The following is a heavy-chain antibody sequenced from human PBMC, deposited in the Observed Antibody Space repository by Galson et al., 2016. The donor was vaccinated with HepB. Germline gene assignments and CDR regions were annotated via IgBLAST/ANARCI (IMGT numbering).Heavy chain of an antibody. D-gene: IGHD6-13*01. J-gene: IGHJ5*01. CDR2: IYSGGAT. CDR1: GFIVSSHY. Sequence: SLRLSCAGSGFIVSSHYMNWVRQAPGKGLEWVAIIYSGGATYYADSVKGRFTISRDNPKNTLYLQMNSLRAEDTAVYYCARDLGRIAAAGHLDSWGQGTLVTVS. CDR3: ARDLGRIAAAGHLDS. V-gene: IGHV3-53*01.